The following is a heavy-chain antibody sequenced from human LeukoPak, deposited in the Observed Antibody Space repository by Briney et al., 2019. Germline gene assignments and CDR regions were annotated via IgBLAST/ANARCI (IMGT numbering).Heavy chain of an antibody. CDR3: AKGGRSSSYYFDY. CDR1: GFTFSSYG. V-gene: IGHV3-30*18. Sequence: PGGSLRLSCAASGFTFSSYGMRWVRQAPGKGLEWVAVISYDGSNKYYADSVKGRFTISRDNSKNTLYLQMNSLRAEDTAVYYCAKGGRSSSYYFDYWGQGTLVTVSS. J-gene: IGHJ4*02. CDR2: ISYDGSNK. D-gene: IGHD6-6*01.